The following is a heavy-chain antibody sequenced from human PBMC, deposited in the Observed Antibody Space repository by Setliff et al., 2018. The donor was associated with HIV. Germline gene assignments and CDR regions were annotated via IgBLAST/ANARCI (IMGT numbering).Heavy chain of an antibody. CDR3: ARDRASVRDTIFGGAQYYYYMDV. CDR2: IKEDGSEK. J-gene: IGHJ6*03. Sequence: GGSLRLSCGASGFTFRNYWMTWVRQAPGRGLECVANIKEDGSEKYYVDSVKGRFTISRDNAKDSLYLQMNSLRADDTAVYYCARDRASVRDTIFGGAQYYYYMDVWGKGTTVTVSS. V-gene: IGHV3-7*01. CDR1: GFTFRNYW. D-gene: IGHD3-3*01.